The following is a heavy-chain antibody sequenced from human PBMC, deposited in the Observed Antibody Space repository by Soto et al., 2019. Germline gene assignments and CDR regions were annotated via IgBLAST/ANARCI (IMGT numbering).Heavy chain of an antibody. CDR3: ARGTYYYDSSGYYYEPYYYYYYGMDV. J-gene: IGHJ6*02. CDR1: GGTFSSYA. Sequence: SVKVSCKASGGTFSSYAISWVRQAPGQGLEWMGGIIPIFGTANYAQKFQGRVTITAGKSTSTAYMELSSLRSEDTAVYYCARGTYYYDSSGYYYEPYYYYYYGMDVWG. D-gene: IGHD3-22*01. V-gene: IGHV1-69*06. CDR2: IIPIFGTA.